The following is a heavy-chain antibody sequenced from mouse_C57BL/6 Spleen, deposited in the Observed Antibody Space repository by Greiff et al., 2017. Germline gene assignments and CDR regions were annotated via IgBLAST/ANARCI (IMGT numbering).Heavy chain of an antibody. CDR2: INPSNGGT. CDR1: GYTFTSYW. D-gene: IGHD2-3*01. J-gene: IGHJ4*01. Sequence: VQLQQPGTELVKPGASVKLSCKASGYTFTSYWMHWVKQRPGQGLEWIGNINPSNGGTNYNEKFKSKSTLTVDKSSSTAYMQRSSLTSEDSAVDYCAREGYGYYTYAMDYWGQGTSVTVSA. CDR3: AREGYGYYTYAMDY. V-gene: IGHV1-53*01.